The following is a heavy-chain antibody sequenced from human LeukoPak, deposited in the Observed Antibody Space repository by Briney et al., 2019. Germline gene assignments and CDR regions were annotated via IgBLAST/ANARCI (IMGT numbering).Heavy chain of an antibody. CDR2: ISYDGSNK. J-gene: IGHJ4*02. D-gene: IGHD3-9*01. Sequence: GRSLRLSCAASGFTFSSYAMHWVRQAPGKGLEWVAVISYDGSNKYYADSVKGRFTISRDNSKNTLYLLMNSLRAEDTAVYYCARDHYDILTGSPDYWGQGTLVTVSS. V-gene: IGHV3-30-3*01. CDR1: GFTFSSYA. CDR3: ARDHYDILTGSPDY.